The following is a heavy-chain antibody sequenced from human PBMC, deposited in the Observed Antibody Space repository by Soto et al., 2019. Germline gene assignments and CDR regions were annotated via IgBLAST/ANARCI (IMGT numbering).Heavy chain of an antibody. J-gene: IGHJ4*02. D-gene: IGHD2-15*01. V-gene: IGHV1-46*03. CDR2: INPSGGST. Sequence: QVQLVQSGAEVKKPGASVKVSCKASGYTFTSYYMHWVRQAPGQGLEWMGIINPSGGSTSYAQKFQGRVTMTRDTSTSTVYMELSSLRSEDTAVYYCARDLGYCSCGSCYIFAYWGQGTLVTVSS. CDR1: GYTFTSYY. CDR3: ARDLGYCSCGSCYIFAY.